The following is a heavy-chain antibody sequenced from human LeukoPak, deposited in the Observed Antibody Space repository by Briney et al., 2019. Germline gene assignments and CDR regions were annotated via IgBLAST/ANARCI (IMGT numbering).Heavy chain of an antibody. CDR1: GFTFSNYW. CDR2: IKQDGSEK. D-gene: IGHD1-26*01. J-gene: IGHJ4*02. CDR3: ARSGKWEPYDY. Sequence: PGGSLRLSCAASGFTFSNYWMTWVRQAPGKGLEWVANIKQDGSEKYYADSVKGRFTISRDNAKNSLFLQMNSLRAEDTAVYYCARSGKWEPYDYWGQGTLVTVSS. V-gene: IGHV3-7*01.